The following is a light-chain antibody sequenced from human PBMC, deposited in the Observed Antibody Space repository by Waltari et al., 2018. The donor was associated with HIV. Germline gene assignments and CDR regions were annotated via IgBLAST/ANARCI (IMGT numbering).Light chain of an antibody. CDR1: TSDFGLYNF. CDR2: YVS. Sequence: QSALTQPASVSGSPGQSITISCTGSTSDFGLYNFISWYQQHTGGVPKVIISYVSSRPSGVSSRFSGSKSGNTASLTISWLQAEDEADYYCTSFTSNYTVMFGGGTKVTVL. J-gene: IGLJ3*02. CDR3: TSFTSNYTVM. V-gene: IGLV2-14*03.